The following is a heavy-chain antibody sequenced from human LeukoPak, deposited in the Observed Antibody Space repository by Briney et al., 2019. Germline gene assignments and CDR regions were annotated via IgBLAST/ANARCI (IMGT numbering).Heavy chain of an antibody. D-gene: IGHD3-22*01. V-gene: IGHV4-59*01. CDR1: TDSIRNYY. CDR3: ARARVRNYSFDSWGLYTSDWHFDR. Sequence: SETLSLTCTVSTDSIRNYYWSWLRQPPGKGLEWIGYIYTSGTNRFKPSLKGRVTMSVATTTSQCSLKLRPVTDADTPVYYCARARVRNYSFDSWGLYTSDWHFDRWGGGSLVPVSS. J-gene: IGHJ2*01. CDR2: IYTSGTN.